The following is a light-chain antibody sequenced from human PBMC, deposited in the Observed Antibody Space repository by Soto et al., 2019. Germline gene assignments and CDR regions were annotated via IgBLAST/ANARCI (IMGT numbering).Light chain of an antibody. CDR2: AAS. CDR3: QQSYSTPRT. CDR1: QSISSW. V-gene: IGKV1-39*01. Sequence: IQITQSASTLSASVGDRVSITCRASQSISSWLSWYQQKPGKAPKLLIYAASSLQSGVPSRFSGSGSGTDFTLTVSSLQPEDFATYFCQQSYSTPRTFGQGTRLEIK. J-gene: IGKJ5*01.